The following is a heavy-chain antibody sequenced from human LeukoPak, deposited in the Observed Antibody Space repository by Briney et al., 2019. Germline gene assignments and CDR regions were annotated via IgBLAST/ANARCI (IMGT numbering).Heavy chain of an antibody. V-gene: IGHV1-18*01. Sequence: ASVKVSCKASGYTFTSYGISWVRQAPGQGLEWMGWISAYNGNTNYAQKLQGRVTMTTDTSTSTAYMELRSLRSDDTAVYYCARAARPRIAAAVDYWGQGTLVTVSS. CDR1: GYTFTSYG. J-gene: IGHJ4*02. CDR3: ARAARPRIAAAVDY. D-gene: IGHD6-13*01. CDR2: ISAYNGNT.